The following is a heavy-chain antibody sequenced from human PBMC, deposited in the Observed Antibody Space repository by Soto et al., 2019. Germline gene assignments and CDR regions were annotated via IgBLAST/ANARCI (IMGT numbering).Heavy chain of an antibody. CDR3: ARGGRRSPVMDV. CDR1: GGSISSGGYY. J-gene: IGHJ6*02. V-gene: IGHV4-31*03. Sequence: QVQLQESGPGLVKPSQTLSLTCTVSGGSISSGGYYWSWIRQHPGKGLEWIGYIYYSGSTYYNPSLRSRVTISVDTSKNQFSLKLSSVTAADTAVYYCARGGRRSPVMDVWGQGTTVTVSS. CDR2: IYYSGST.